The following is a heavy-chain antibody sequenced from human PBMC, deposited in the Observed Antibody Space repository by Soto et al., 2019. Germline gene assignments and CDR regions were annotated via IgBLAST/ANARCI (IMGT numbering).Heavy chain of an antibody. CDR3: AKDRGRYYSYYYYYGMDV. CDR1: GFTFSSYG. Sequence: QVQLVESGGGVVQPGRSLRLSCAASGFTFSSYGMHWVRQAPGKGLEWVAVISHDGSNKYYADSVKGRFTISRDNSKNTLYLQMNSLRAEDTAVYYCAKDRGRYYSYYYYYGMDVWGQGTTVTVSS. J-gene: IGHJ6*02. CDR2: ISHDGSNK. D-gene: IGHD1-26*01. V-gene: IGHV3-30*18.